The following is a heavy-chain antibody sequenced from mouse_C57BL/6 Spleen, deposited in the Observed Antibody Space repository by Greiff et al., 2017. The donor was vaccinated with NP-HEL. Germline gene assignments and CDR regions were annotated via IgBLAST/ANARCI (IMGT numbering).Heavy chain of an antibody. V-gene: IGHV1-55*01. CDR2: IYPGSGST. CDR1: GYTFTSYW. CDR3: AREVITTVAGYYYAMDC. J-gene: IGHJ4*01. Sequence: QVQLQQPGAELVKPGASVKMSCKASGYTFTSYWITWVKQRPGQGLEWIGDIYPGSGSTNYNEKFKSKATLTVDTSSSTAYMQLSSLTSEDSAVYYCAREVITTVAGYYYAMDCWGQGASVTVSS. D-gene: IGHD1-1*01.